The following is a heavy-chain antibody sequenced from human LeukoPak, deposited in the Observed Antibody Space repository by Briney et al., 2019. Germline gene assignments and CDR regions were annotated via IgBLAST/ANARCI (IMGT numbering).Heavy chain of an antibody. CDR3: AKGATYYYSSGSYYMDV. J-gene: IGHJ6*03. CDR2: ISWNSGSI. V-gene: IGHV3-9*01. D-gene: IGHD3-10*01. Sequence: GGSLRLSCVASGFTLDDYGMHSVRQAPGKGLEWVSGISWNSGSIAFADSVKGRFIISRDNARNSLYLQMNSLRPEDTAVYYCAKGATYYYSSGSYYMDVWGKGTTVTISS. CDR1: GFTLDDYG.